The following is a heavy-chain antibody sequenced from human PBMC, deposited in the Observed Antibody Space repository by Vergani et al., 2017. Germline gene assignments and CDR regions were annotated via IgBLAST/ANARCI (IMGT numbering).Heavy chain of an antibody. V-gene: IGHV1-2*02. CDR2: VNPNSGGI. CDR3: ATSSGWQGTWSVAEYFQH. Sequence: QVQLVQSGAEVKKPGASVKVSCKTSGFTFIGYYIHWVRQAPGQGLEWMGWVNPNSGGINYAQKFQGRVTMTRDTSISTAYMELSSLRSEDTAVYYCATSSGWQGTWSVAEYFQHWGQGTLVTVSS. CDR1: GFTFIGYY. J-gene: IGHJ1*01. D-gene: IGHD6-19*01.